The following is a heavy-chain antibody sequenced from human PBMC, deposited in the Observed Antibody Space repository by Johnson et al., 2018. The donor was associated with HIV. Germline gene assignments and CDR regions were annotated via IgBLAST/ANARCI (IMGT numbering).Heavy chain of an antibody. Sequence: VQLVESGGGLVQRGGSLRLSCEASGFTLGSYDMHWVRQAAGKGLEWVSEIDSDGETYYPASVKGRFTTSRENYKNSFYLHMNSLRAGDTAGYYLARRSMTSDGFDIWGQGTMVTVSS. CDR2: IDSDGET. CDR3: ARRSMTSDGFDI. V-gene: IGHV3-13*01. D-gene: IGHD3-16*01. CDR1: GFTLGSYD. J-gene: IGHJ3*02.